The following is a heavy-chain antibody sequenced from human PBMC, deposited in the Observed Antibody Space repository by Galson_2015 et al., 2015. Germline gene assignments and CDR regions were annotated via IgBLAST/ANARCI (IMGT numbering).Heavy chain of an antibody. CDR3: ARDQVVVTAHGGADAFDI. D-gene: IGHD2-21*02. CDR2: ISYDGSNK. V-gene: IGHV3-30-3*01. J-gene: IGHJ3*02. CDR1: GFTFSSYA. Sequence: SLRLSCAASGFTFSSYAMHWVRQAPGKGLEWVAVISYDGSNKYYADSVKGRFTISRDNSKNTLYLQMNSLRAEDTAVYYCARDQVVVTAHGGADAFDIWGQGTMVTVSS.